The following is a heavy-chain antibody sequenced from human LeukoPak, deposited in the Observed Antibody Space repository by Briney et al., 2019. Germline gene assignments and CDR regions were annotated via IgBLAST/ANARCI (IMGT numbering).Heavy chain of an antibody. CDR3: ATADWFSFDF. CDR2: ISSSTSVV. J-gene: IGHJ4*02. V-gene: IGHV3-48*04. D-gene: IGHD3-9*01. Sequence: PGGSLRLSCAASGFTFSSYRMNWVRQAPGKGLEWLSYISSSTSVVYYADSVKGRFTISRDNAKNSLYLQMSGLRAEDTGVYFCATADWFSFDFWGQGTLLTVSS. CDR1: GFTFSSYR.